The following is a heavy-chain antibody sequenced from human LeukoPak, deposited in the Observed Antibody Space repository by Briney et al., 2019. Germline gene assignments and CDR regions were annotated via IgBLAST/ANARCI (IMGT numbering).Heavy chain of an antibody. J-gene: IGHJ4*02. CDR1: GGTFSSYA. CDR3: ARTRDRGKYFDY. V-gene: IGHV1-69*05. D-gene: IGHD3-10*01. CDR2: IIPIFGTA. Sequence: SVKVSCKASGGTFSSYAISWVRQAPGQGLEWMGGIIPIFGTANYAQKFQGRVTITTDESTSTAYMELNSLRAEDTAVYYCARTRDRGKYFDYWGQGTLVTVSS.